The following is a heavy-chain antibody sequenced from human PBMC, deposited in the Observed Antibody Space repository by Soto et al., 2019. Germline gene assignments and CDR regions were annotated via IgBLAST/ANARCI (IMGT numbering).Heavy chain of an antibody. D-gene: IGHD1-1*01. CDR3: ARSRATGTSYYYYYGMDV. CDR2: IFSNDEK. J-gene: IGHJ6*02. CDR1: GFSLTNTGVT. V-gene: IGHV2-26*01. Sequence: SGPTLVNPTQTLTLTCTFSGFSLTNTGVTVGWIRQPPGKALEWLAHIFSNDEKSYSTSLKSRLTISKDTSKSQVVLTMTNMDPVDTATYYCARSRATGTSYYYYYGMDVWGQGTTVTVSS.